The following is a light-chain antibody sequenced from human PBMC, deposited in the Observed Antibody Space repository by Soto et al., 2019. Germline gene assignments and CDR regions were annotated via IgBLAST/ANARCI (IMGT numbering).Light chain of an antibody. CDR3: LRYNTYSPWT. Sequence: DIQMTQSPSTLSASVGDRVTITCRASQSINNYLAWYQQKPGKTPKVLIYKASSLESGVPSRLSASGSGAELPLTFGSLQPDDFAAYFCLRYNTYSPWTLVQGTKVQIK. V-gene: IGKV1-5*03. CDR1: QSINNY. J-gene: IGKJ1*01. CDR2: KAS.